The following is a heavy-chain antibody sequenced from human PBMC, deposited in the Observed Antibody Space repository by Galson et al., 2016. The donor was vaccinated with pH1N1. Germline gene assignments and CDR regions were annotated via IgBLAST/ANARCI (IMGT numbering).Heavy chain of an antibody. V-gene: IGHV3-7*01. J-gene: IGHJ4*02. CDR1: GFTFSNYW. Sequence: SLRLSCAASGFTFSNYWMHWVRQVPGKGLEWVANINEDGSETSYVDSVRGRFTISRDNPKNSLYLQMSSLSDEDTALYYCARAIGSRSAYWGQGTLVTVSS. CDR2: INEDGSET. D-gene: IGHD3-16*02. CDR3: ARAIGSRSAY.